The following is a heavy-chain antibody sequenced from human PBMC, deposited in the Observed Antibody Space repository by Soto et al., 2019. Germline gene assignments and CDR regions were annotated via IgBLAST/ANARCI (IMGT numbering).Heavy chain of an antibody. CDR3: ARDRGWNTGWFDP. CDR1: GFTVSSNY. D-gene: IGHD3-10*01. V-gene: IGHV3-53*01. J-gene: IGHJ5*02. Sequence: EVQLVESGGGLIQPGGSLRLSCAASGFTVSSNYMSWVRQAPGKGLEWVSIIYSGGSTYYADSVKVRFTISRDNSKNTLYLQMNSLRAEDTAVYYCARDRGWNTGWFDPCGQGTLVTVS. CDR2: IYSGGST.